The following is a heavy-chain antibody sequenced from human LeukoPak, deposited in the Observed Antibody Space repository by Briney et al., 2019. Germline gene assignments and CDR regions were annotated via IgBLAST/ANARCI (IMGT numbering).Heavy chain of an antibody. CDR2: VKTTGST. CDR3: ARDSEGWGSGYYYYYMDV. J-gene: IGHJ6*03. D-gene: IGHD3-16*01. V-gene: IGHV4-4*07. CDR1: GGSISSYS. Sequence: SETLSLTWSVSGGSISSYSWTWIRQPPRKGLGLIGRVKTTGSTNYNPSLKSRVTMSVDTSKNQFSLNLSSLTAADTAVYFCARDSEGWGSGYYYYYMDVWGKGTTVTVSS.